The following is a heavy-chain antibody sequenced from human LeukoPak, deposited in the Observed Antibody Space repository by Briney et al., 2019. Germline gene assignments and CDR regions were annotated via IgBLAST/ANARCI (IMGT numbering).Heavy chain of an antibody. Sequence: ASVKVSCKASGYTFTGYYMHWVRQAPGQGLEWMGWINPNSSGTNYAQKFQGRVTMTRDTSISTAYMELSRLRSDETAVYYCAREEVAYYYYYSMDVWGQGTTVTVSS. CDR1: GYTFTGYY. J-gene: IGHJ6*02. CDR3: AREEVAYYYYYSMDV. D-gene: IGHD2-15*01. V-gene: IGHV1-2*02. CDR2: INPNSSGT.